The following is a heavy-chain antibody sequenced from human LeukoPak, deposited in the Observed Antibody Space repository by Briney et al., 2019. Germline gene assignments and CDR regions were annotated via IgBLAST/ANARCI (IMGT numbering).Heavy chain of an antibody. D-gene: IGHD2-8*02. V-gene: IGHV4-4*07. Sequence: SETLSLTCTVSGVSISPYYWSWIRQPAGKGLEWIGRIYTSGSTNYNPSLKSRVTMSKDTSKNQFSLKLTSVTAADTAVYHCARVSCTSASCSYYYYMDVWGKGTTVTVSS. CDR3: ARVSCTSASCSYYYYMDV. CDR2: IYTSGST. CDR1: GVSISPYY. J-gene: IGHJ6*03.